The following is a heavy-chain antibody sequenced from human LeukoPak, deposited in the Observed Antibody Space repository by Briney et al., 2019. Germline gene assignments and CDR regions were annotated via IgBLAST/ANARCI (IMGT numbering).Heavy chain of an antibody. CDR3: ARGHVLASCSGNSCCSGHDY. V-gene: IGHV1-8*01. CDR1: GYTFTSYD. J-gene: IGHJ4*02. D-gene: IGHD2-15*01. CDR2: MNPNSGNT. Sequence: GASVKVSCKASGYTFTSYDINWVRQATGQGLEWMGWMNPNSGNTGYAQKFQGRVTMTRNTSISTAYMELSSLRSEDTAVYYCARGHVLASCSGNSCCSGHDYWGQGTLVTVSS.